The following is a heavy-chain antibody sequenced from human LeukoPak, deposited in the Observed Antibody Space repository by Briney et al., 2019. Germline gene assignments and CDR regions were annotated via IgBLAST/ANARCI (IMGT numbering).Heavy chain of an antibody. D-gene: IGHD3-16*01. CDR2: IWYDGSDK. Sequence: GGSLRLSCAASGFTFSSDGMHWVRQASGKGLEWVAVIWYDGSDKYYADSVKGRFTISRDNSKNTLYLQMTSLRADDTAVYYCARDRVLHYFDYWGQGALVTVSS. J-gene: IGHJ4*02. CDR1: GFTFSSDG. CDR3: ARDRVLHYFDY. V-gene: IGHV3-33*01.